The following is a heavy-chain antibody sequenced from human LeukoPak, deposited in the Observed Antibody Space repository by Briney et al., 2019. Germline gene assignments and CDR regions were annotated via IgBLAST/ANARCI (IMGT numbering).Heavy chain of an antibody. D-gene: IGHD4-17*01. CDR1: GFAFDGYA. CDR3: ANGPGYGDYTEDEYFQH. Sequence: GGSLRLSCAASGFAFDGYAMHWVRQAPGKGLEWVSLISWDGGSTYYADSVKGRFTISRDKSTNSLYLQMNSLRAEDTALYYYANGPGYGDYTEDEYFQHWGQGTLVTVST. CDR2: ISWDGGST. V-gene: IGHV3-43D*03. J-gene: IGHJ1*01.